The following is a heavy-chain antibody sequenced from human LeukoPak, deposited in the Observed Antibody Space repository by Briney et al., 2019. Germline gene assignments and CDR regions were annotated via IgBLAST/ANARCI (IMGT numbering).Heavy chain of an antibody. V-gene: IGHV4-61*05. CDR2: IYYSGST. D-gene: IGHD3-22*01. J-gene: IGHJ5*02. Sequence: SETLSLTCTVSGGSISSSSYYWGWIRQPPGKGLEWIGYIYYSGSTNYNPSLKSRVTISVDTSKNQFSLKLSSVTAADTAVYYCARDKAGLYYYDSSGYSGWFDTWGQGTLVTVSS. CDR1: GGSISSSSYY. CDR3: ARDKAGLYYYDSSGYSGWFDT.